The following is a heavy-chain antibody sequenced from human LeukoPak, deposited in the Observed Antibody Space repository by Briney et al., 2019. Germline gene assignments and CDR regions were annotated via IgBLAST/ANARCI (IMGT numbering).Heavy chain of an antibody. V-gene: IGHV4-34*01. CDR1: GVSFSGYY. J-gene: IGHJ6*02. CDR2: INHSGST. Sequence: AETLSLTCAVYGVSFSGYYWSWVRQPRGKGLEWVGEINHSGSTNYNPSLKSRVTISVDTSTNQFSLKLSSVTAADTAMYYCARARRFVSYGMDVWGQGTTVTVSS. D-gene: IGHD2-15*01. CDR3: ARARRFVSYGMDV.